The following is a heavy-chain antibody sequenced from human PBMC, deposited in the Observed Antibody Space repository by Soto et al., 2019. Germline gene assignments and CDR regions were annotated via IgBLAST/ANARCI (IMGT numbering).Heavy chain of an antibody. J-gene: IGHJ6*02. D-gene: IGHD1-26*01. CDR1: GFTLSSYA. Sequence: EVQLLESGGGLVQPGGSLRLSCAASGFTLSSYAMSWVRQAPGKGLEWVSAISGSGNRTFHADSVKGRFTISRDNAKNAVYLQRNSRRVEDTAVYYCAKEVTSGSYSHYYYGLDVWGQGTMVTVSS. CDR2: ISGSGNRT. V-gene: IGHV3-23*01. CDR3: AKEVTSGSYSHYYYGLDV.